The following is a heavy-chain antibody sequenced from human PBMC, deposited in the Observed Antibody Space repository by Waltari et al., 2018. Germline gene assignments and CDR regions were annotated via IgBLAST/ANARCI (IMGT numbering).Heavy chain of an antibody. CDR3: VREDDRGASYF. V-gene: IGHV3-48*03. CDR2: ISPTATT. Sequence: EVRLVESGGGLVQPGGSLRLSCAASGFTFSTYEMNWVRQAPGKGLEWISYISPTATTLYADSVKGRFTSSRDNARSSLFLQMNNLRVEDTAVYFCVREDDRGASYFWGQGALVTVSS. CDR1: GFTFSTYE. D-gene: IGHD3-9*01. J-gene: IGHJ4*02.